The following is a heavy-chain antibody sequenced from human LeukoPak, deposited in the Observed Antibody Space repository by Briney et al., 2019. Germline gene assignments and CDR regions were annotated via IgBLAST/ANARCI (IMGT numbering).Heavy chain of an antibody. Sequence: SETLSLTCAVSGDSISSGYYWGWIRQPPGKGLEWIGSIYHSGSTYYNPSLKSRVTISVDTSKNRFSLKLRSVTAADTAVYYCARGNGEDILTHCNWFGNWGQGTLVTVSS. V-gene: IGHV4-38-2*01. J-gene: IGHJ5*02. CDR2: IYHSGST. CDR1: GDSISSGYY. D-gene: IGHD3-9*01. CDR3: ARGNGEDILTHCNWFGN.